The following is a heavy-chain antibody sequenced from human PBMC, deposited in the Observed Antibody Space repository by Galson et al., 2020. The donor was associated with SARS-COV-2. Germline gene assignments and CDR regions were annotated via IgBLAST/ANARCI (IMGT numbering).Heavy chain of an antibody. V-gene: IGHV5-51*01. CDR1: GYSFTSYW. D-gene: IGHD3-16*01. Sequence: GESLKISCKGSGYSFTSYWIGWVRQMPGKGLEWMGIIYPVDSDTRYRPSFQGQVTISAAKSIRTAYLQWSSLKASDTAMYYCASNPRWADLGWLDPWCQGTLVTVSS. CDR3: ASNPRWADLGWLDP. CDR2: IYPVDSDT. J-gene: IGHJ5*02.